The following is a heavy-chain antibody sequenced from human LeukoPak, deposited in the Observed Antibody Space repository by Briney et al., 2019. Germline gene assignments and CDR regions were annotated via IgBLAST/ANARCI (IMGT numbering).Heavy chain of an antibody. CDR3: ARGMDSSENYDFWSGYIEMRLYGDAFDI. V-gene: IGHV5-51*01. CDR1: GYSFTSYW. J-gene: IGHJ3*02. CDR2: IYPGDSDT. D-gene: IGHD3-3*01. Sequence: GGSLKISCKGSGYSFTSYWIGWVRQMPGKGLEWMGIIYPGDSDTRYSPSFQGQVTISADKSISTAYLQWSSLKASDTAMYYCARGMDSSENYDFWSGYIEMRLYGDAFDIWGQGTMVTVSS.